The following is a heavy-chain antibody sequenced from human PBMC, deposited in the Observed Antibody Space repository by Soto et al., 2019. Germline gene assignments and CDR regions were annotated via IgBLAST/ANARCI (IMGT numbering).Heavy chain of an antibody. J-gene: IGHJ6*02. Sequence: GAAVKVSCKASGCTFTDYYIHWVRQAPGEGLQWMGWLNSNSGGTHYAQKFQGLVTLTSDTTIRTAHMELSSLRSDDTAVYYCARVGGTSKLNYGLDVWGQGTSVTVSS. CDR1: GCTFTDYY. CDR3: ARVGGTSKLNYGLDV. CDR2: LNSNSGGT. D-gene: IGHD1-1*01. V-gene: IGHV1-2*04.